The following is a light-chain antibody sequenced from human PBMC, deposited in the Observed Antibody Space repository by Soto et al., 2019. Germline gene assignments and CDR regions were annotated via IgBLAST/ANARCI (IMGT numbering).Light chain of an antibody. CDR1: QSVSSN. V-gene: IGKV3-15*01. J-gene: IGKJ4*01. CDR3: QQYNKWPPLT. Sequence: EIVMTQSPATLSVSPGERATLSCRASQSVSSNLAWYQQKPGQTPRLLISGASTRATGIPARFSGSGSGTEFTLTISSLQSEDCAVYYCQQYNKWPPLTFGGGTKVEIK. CDR2: GAS.